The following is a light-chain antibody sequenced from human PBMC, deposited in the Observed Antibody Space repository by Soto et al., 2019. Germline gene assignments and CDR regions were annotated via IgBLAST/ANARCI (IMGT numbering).Light chain of an antibody. V-gene: IGKV3-20*01. CDR2: GAS. CDR3: QQYGSSPGIT. Sequence: EIVLTQSPATLSLSPGERATLSCRASQSVSSYLAWYQQKPGQAPRLLIYGASGRATGIPDRFSGSGSGTDFTLTISRLEPEDFAVYYCQQYGSSPGITFGQGTRLEIK. CDR1: QSVSSY. J-gene: IGKJ5*01.